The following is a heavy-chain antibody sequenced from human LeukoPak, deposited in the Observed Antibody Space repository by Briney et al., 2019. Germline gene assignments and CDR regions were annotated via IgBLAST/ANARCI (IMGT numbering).Heavy chain of an antibody. V-gene: IGHV4-59*12. D-gene: IGHD3-22*01. J-gene: IGHJ4*02. CDR2: IHYSGGT. CDR3: ARGDKRYYYDSSGIDY. Sequence: PSETLSLTCTVSGGSINSYYWNWIRQPPGKGLEWIGYIHYSGGTKCNPSLKSRVTISMDTSKNQLSLRLSSVTAADTAVYYCARGDKRYYYDSSGIDYWGQGTLVTVSS. CDR1: GGSINSYY.